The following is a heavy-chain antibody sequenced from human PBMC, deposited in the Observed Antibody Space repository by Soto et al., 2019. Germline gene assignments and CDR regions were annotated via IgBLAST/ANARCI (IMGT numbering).Heavy chain of an antibody. J-gene: IGHJ3*02. CDR2: IIPIFGTR. Sequence: QVQLVQSGAEVKKPGSSVKVSCKASGVTFSNYGISWVRQAPGEGLEWMGGIIPIFGTRNYAQKFQGRVTITADKSTSTAYRELRRLRSEDTALYYCARGSGFDNGGAFDIWGQGTMVTVSS. V-gene: IGHV1-69*06. D-gene: IGHD3-22*01. CDR1: GVTFSNYG. CDR3: ARGSGFDNGGAFDI.